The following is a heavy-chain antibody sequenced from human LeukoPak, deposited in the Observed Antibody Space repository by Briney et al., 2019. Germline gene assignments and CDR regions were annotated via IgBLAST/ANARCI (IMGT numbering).Heavy chain of an antibody. CDR1: GFTFSSYS. J-gene: IGHJ3*02. Sequence: PGGSLRLSCAASGFTFSSYSMNWVRQAPGKGLEWVSSISSSSSYIYYADSVKGRFTISRDNAKNSLYLQMNSLRAEDTAVYYCARLKISSSWYNAFDIWGQGTMVTVSS. D-gene: IGHD6-13*01. CDR2: ISSSSSYI. CDR3: ARLKISSSWYNAFDI. V-gene: IGHV3-21*01.